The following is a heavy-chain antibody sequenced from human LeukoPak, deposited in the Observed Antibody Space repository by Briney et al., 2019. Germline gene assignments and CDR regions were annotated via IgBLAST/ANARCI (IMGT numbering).Heavy chain of an antibody. D-gene: IGHD6-13*01. Sequence: SVKVSCKASGGTFSSYAISWVRQAPGQGLEWMGGIIPIFGTANYARKFQGRVTITADKSTSTAYMELSSLRSEDTAVYYCARDGAAAGTDAFDIWGQGTMVTVSS. CDR1: GGTFSSYA. CDR3: ARDGAAAGTDAFDI. V-gene: IGHV1-69*06. J-gene: IGHJ3*02. CDR2: IIPIFGTA.